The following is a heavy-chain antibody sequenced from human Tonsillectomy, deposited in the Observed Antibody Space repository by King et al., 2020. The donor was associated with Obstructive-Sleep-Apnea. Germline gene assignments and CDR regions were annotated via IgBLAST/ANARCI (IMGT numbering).Heavy chain of an antibody. J-gene: IGHJ6*02. D-gene: IGHD6-6*01. CDR2: ISFDGSYK. CDR3: ARGASKILSSGMDV. CDR1: GFTFSTFA. Sequence: VQLVESGGGVVQPGRSLRLSCAASGFTFSTFALHWVRQAPGKGLEWVTIISFDGSYKYCADSVKGRFTISRDNSKNTLYLQMNSLRAEDTAVYYCARGASKILSSGMDVWGQGTTVTVSS. V-gene: IGHV3-30*04.